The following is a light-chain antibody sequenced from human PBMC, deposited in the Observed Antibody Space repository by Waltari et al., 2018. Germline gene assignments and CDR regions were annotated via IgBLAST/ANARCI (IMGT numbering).Light chain of an antibody. J-gene: IGKJ2*01. CDR3: QQLKSFPYT. Sequence: DIQLTQSPSFLSASVGDRVTITCRASQGISSYLAWYQQKPGKAPQILVYDASALQSGVPSRFSGSRSGTEFTLTISSLQPEDFATYYCQQLKSFPYTFGQGTKLEIK. V-gene: IGKV1-9*01. CDR1: QGISSY. CDR2: DAS.